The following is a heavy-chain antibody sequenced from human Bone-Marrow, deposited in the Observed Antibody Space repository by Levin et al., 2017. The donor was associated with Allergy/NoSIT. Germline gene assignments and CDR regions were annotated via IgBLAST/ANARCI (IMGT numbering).Heavy chain of an antibody. CDR3: ATHYNLDH. CDR2: IYSGGHT. J-gene: IGHJ4*02. CDR1: GFIVSGRQ. V-gene: IGHV3-53*01. Sequence: GESLKISCAASGFIVSGRQMSWVRQAPGKGLEWVSLIYSGGHTQYADSVNGRFTISRDDNTLYLQMYSLKPDDTAVYYCATHYNLDHWGQGTLVTVSS. D-gene: IGHD1-1*01.